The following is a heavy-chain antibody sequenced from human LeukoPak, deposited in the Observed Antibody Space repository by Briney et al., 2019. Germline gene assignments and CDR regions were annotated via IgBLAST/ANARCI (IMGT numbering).Heavy chain of an antibody. CDR3: ARDKDSGSYFHFDY. V-gene: IGHV3-11*01. Sequence: GGSLRLSCAASGFTFSDYYMSWIRQAPGKGLEWVSYISSSGSTIYYADSVKGRFTISRDNAKNSLYLQMNSLRAEDTAVYYCARDKDSGSYFHFDYWGQGTLVTVSS. CDR1: GFTFSDYY. CDR2: ISSSGSTI. J-gene: IGHJ4*02. D-gene: IGHD1-26*01.